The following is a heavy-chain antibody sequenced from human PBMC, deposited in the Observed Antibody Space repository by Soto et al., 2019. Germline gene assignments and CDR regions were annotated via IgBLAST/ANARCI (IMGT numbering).Heavy chain of an antibody. CDR1: GGSISTGDYY. Sequence: QVQLQESGPGLVKPSQTLSLTCTVSGGSISTGDYYWNWIRRPPGKGLEWIGYIYYSGDTYYNPSLKSRVTISVDTSKNQFSLKLSSVTAADTAVYYCARGGYDLDQEMFDYWGQGTLVTVSS. D-gene: IGHD5-12*01. CDR3: ARGGYDLDQEMFDY. CDR2: IYYSGDT. V-gene: IGHV4-30-4*01. J-gene: IGHJ4*02.